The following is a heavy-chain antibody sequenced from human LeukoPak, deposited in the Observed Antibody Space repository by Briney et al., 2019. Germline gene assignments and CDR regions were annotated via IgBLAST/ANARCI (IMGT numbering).Heavy chain of an antibody. CDR1: GFTFSSHA. CDR3: AKGAGTDRT. CDR2: ISAGGVST. J-gene: IGHJ5*02. Sequence: AGGSLRLSCAASGFTFSSHAMSWVRQAPGKGLEWVSAISAGGVSTYYADSVKGRFTISRDNSKNTLYLQMNSLRAEDTAVYYCAKGAGTDRTWGQGTLVTVSS. V-gene: IGHV3-23*01.